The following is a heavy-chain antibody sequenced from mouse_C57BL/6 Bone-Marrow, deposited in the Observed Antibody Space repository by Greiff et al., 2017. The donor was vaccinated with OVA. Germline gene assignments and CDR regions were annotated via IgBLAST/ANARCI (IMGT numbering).Heavy chain of an antibody. V-gene: IGHV5-12*01. J-gene: IGHJ3*01. Sequence: EVKLVESGGGLVQPGGSLKLSCAASGFTFSDYYMYWVRQTPEKRLEWVAYISNGGGSTYYPDTVKGRFTISRDNAKNTLYLQMSRLKSEDTAMYDCARPGGSSTWFAYWGQGTLVTVSA. CDR2: ISNGGGST. CDR3: ARPGGSSTWFAY. D-gene: IGHD1-1*01. CDR1: GFTFSDYY.